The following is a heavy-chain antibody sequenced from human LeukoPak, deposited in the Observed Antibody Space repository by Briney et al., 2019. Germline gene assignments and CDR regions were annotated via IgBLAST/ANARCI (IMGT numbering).Heavy chain of an antibody. Sequence: GGSLRLPCAASGITFSSYAMSWVRQAPGKGLEWVSAISGSGGSTYYADSVKGRFTISRDNSKNTLYLQMNSLRAEDTAVYYCARGGRTLIDYGDYVWGQGTLVTVSS. CDR1: GITFSSYA. CDR2: ISGSGGST. CDR3: ARGGRTLIDYGDYV. J-gene: IGHJ4*02. V-gene: IGHV3-23*01. D-gene: IGHD4-17*01.